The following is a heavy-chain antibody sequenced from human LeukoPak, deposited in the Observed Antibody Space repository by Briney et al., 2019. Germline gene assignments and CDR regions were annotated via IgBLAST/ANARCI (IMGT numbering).Heavy chain of an antibody. CDR2: INPNSGGT. Sequence: ASVKVSCKASGYTFTGYYMHWVRPAPGQGLEWMGWINPNSGGTNYAQKFQGRVTMTRDTSISTAYMELSRLRSDDTAVYYCARDYDILTGYYTLYVWGQGTPVTVSS. D-gene: IGHD3-9*01. CDR3: ARDYDILTGYYTLYV. V-gene: IGHV1-2*02. CDR1: GYTFTGYY. J-gene: IGHJ4*02.